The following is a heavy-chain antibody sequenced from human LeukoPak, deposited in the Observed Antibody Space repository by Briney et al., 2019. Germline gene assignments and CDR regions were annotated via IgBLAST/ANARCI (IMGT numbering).Heavy chain of an antibody. CDR1: GGSISSYY. CDR2: IYYSGST. J-gene: IGHJ4*02. Sequence: PSETLSLTCTVSGGSISSYYWSWLRQPPGKGLEWIGYIYYSGSTNYNPSLKSRVTISVDTSKNQFSLKLSSVTAADTAVYYCARGAGVPAATIFDYWGQGTLVTVSS. D-gene: IGHD2-2*01. CDR3: ARGAGVPAATIFDY. V-gene: IGHV4-59*01.